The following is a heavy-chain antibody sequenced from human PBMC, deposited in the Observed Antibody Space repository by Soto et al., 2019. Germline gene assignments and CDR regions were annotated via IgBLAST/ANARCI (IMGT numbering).Heavy chain of an antibody. CDR1: GFTFRSYS. J-gene: IGHJ6*02. CDR2: ISTSSSYI. V-gene: IGHV3-21*01. Sequence: EAPLVESGGGLVKPGGSLRLSCVASGFTFRSYSMNWVRQAPGKGLEWVSSISTSSSYIYYADSVKGRLTISRDNAKNSLYLQMNSLRAESTAVYYCASRDYYYSGFDVWGQGTTVTVSS. CDR3: ASRDYYYSGFDV.